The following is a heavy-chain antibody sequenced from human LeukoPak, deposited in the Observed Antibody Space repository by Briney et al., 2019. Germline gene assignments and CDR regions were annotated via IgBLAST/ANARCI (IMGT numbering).Heavy chain of an antibody. D-gene: IGHD3-22*01. CDR2: IYYSGST. Sequence: SQTLSLTCTVSGGSISSGDYYWSWIRQPPGKGLEWIGYIYYSGSTYYNPSLKSRVTISVDTSKNQFSLKLSSVTAADTAVYYCARVFPHYSDSRINWFDPWGQGTLVTVSS. CDR1: GGSISSGDYY. J-gene: IGHJ5*02. CDR3: ARVFPHYSDSRINWFDP. V-gene: IGHV4-30-4*08.